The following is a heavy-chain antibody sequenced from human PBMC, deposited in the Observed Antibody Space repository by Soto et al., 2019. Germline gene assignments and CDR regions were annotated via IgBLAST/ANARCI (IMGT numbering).Heavy chain of an antibody. D-gene: IGHD3-3*01. Sequence: DVRLAESGGGLVQPGGSLRLSCTTSGFSFASFAMTWVRQAPGKGLEWVATISGSDGKTYYADSVKGRFSISRDTSRNTLYLQRNSLRADDTAIYCCAKWSYLDYWGQGTRVTVSS. V-gene: IGHV3-23*04. CDR1: GFSFASFA. CDR3: AKWSYLDY. J-gene: IGHJ4*02. CDR2: ISGSDGKT.